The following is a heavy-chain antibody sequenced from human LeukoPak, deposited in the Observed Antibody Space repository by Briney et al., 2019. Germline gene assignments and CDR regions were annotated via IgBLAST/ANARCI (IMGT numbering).Heavy chain of an antibody. J-gene: IGHJ6*04. V-gene: IGHV3-30*18. Sequence: GGSLRLSCAASGFTFSSYGMHWVRQAPGKGLEWVAATSYDGSDKYYADSVKGRFTISRDNSKNTLFLQMNSLRDEDTAVYYCAKGRDDMDVWGNGTTVTVSS. CDR3: AKGRDDMDV. CDR1: GFTFSSYG. CDR2: TSYDGSDK.